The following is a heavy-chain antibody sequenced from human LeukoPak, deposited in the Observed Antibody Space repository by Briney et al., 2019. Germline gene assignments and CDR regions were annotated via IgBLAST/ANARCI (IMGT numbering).Heavy chain of an antibody. J-gene: IGHJ5*02. D-gene: IGHD4-17*01. CDR2: ISTSSGTV. V-gene: IGHV3-48*01. Sequence: PGGSLRLSCAASGFTFSSYSMNWVRQAPGKGLEWVSWISTSSGTVYYADSVKGRFTISRDNANLLYLQMNSLRAEDTAVYYCARCYYGDFCNWFDPWGQGTLVTVSS. CDR3: ARCYYGDFCNWFDP. CDR1: GFTFSSYS.